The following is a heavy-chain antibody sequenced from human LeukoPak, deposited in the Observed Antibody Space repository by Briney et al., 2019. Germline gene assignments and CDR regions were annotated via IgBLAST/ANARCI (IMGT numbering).Heavy chain of an antibody. CDR1: GYSISSGYY. D-gene: IGHD6-19*01. V-gene: IGHV4-61*01. Sequence: PSETLSLTCIVSGYSISSGYYWGWIRQPPGKGLEWIGYIYYSGSTNYNPSLKSRVTISVDTSKNQFSLKLSSVTAADTAVYYCARAEASDWYKPDAFDIWGQGTMVTVSS. CDR2: IYYSGST. J-gene: IGHJ3*02. CDR3: ARAEASDWYKPDAFDI.